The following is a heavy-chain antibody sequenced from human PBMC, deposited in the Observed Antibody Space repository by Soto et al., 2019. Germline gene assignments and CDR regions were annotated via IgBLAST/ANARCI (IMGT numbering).Heavy chain of an antibody. CDR1: SGSISSSYYY. J-gene: IGHJ6*03. D-gene: IGHD3-16*01. CDR2: IYYTGST. V-gene: IGHV4-39*01. Sequence: QLQLQESGPGLVKPSESLSLTCTVSSGSISSSYYYWGWIRQPPGKGLEWIGAIYYTGSTYYNPPLQSRVTISVDTSKNQFSLKMSSVTAADRAVYFCARQAGAFGYYMDVWGKGATVTVSS. CDR3: ARQAGAFGYYMDV.